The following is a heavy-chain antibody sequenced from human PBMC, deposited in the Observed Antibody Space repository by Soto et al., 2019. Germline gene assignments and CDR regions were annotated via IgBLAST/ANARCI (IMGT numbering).Heavy chain of an antibody. V-gene: IGHV2-5*02. D-gene: IGHD3-16*02. CDR2: IYWDDDK. CDR1: GFSLSTSGVG. J-gene: IGHJ5*02. Sequence: SGPTLVNPTQTLTLTCTCSGFSLSTSGVGVGWIRQPPGKALEWLALIYWDDDKRYSPSLKSRLTITKDTSKNQVVLTMTNMDPVDTATYYWAHRIPIWDYICVSYRYNNWFDPLGQQTLVTISS. CDR3: AHRIPIWDYICVSYRYNNWFDP.